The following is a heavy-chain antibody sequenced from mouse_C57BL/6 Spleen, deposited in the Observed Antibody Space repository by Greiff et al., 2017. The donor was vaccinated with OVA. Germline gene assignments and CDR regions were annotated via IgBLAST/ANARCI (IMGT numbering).Heavy chain of an antibody. D-gene: IGHD3-3*01. Sequence: QVQLKESGPGLVAPSQSLSITCTVSGFSLTSYGVSWVRQPPGKGLEWLGIIWDDGRTHYHSALISRLSISKANYKSQVFLKLNSLQPDDTATYYCAKRDRGYAMDYWGQGTSVTVSS. V-gene: IGHV2-3*01. CDR1: GFSLTSYG. CDR3: AKRDRGYAMDY. CDR2: IWDDGRT. J-gene: IGHJ4*01.